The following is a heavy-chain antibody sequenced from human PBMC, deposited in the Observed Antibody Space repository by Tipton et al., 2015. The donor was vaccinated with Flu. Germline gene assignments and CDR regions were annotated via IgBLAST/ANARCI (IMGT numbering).Heavy chain of an antibody. CDR2: IIPIFGTA. CDR3: AGGISSTSCYTCYYYAMDV. D-gene: IGHD2-2*02. Sequence: QLVQSGAEVKKPGSSVKVSCKASGDTFSSYTFSWVRQAPGQGLEWMGGIIPIFGTANYAQKFQDRLTITADDSTSTAYMELSSLRSEDTAVYYGAGGISSTSCYTCYYYAMDVWGQGTTVTVSS. J-gene: IGHJ6*02. CDR1: GDTFSSYT. V-gene: IGHV1-69*01.